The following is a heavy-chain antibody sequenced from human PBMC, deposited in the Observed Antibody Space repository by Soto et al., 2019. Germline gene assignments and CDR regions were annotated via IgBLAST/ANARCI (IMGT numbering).Heavy chain of an antibody. J-gene: IGHJ4*02. CDR2: IYYSGST. CDR3: AREWDSSSSGNYFDY. CDR1: GGSISSYY. D-gene: IGHD6-6*01. V-gene: IGHV4-59*01. Sequence: SETLSLTCTVSGGSISSYYWSWIRQPPGKGLEWIGYIYYSGSTNYNPSLKSRVTISVDTSKNQFSLKLSSVTAADTAVYYCAREWDSSSSGNYFDYWGQGTLVTVSS.